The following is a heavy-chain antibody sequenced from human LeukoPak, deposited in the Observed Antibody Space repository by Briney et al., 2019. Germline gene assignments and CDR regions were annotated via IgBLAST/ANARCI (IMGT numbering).Heavy chain of an antibody. CDR2: IYYSGST. V-gene: IGHV4-61*01. D-gene: IGHD6-19*01. J-gene: IGHJ4*02. Sequence: SETLSLTCTVSGGSVSSGSYYWSWIRQPPGKGLEWIGYIYYSGSTNQNSSLKSRVTISVDTSKNQFSLKLSSVTAVDTAVYYCARRCSSGWYYYFDYWGQGTLVTVSS. CDR3: ARRCSSGWYYYFDY. CDR1: GGSVSSGSYY.